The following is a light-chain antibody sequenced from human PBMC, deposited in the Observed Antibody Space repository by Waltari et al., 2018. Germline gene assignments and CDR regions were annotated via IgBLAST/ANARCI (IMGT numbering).Light chain of an antibody. Sequence: DIQMTQSPSTLSASVGDTVTVTCRASQDINTWLAWYQQKPENAPKLIIYKAYNLETGVPPRFSGYASGTEFTLTSSSLQPDDFATYYCQQYNSYPLTFGGGTKVEIK. CDR3: QQYNSYPLT. CDR1: QDINTW. V-gene: IGKV1-5*03. J-gene: IGKJ4*01. CDR2: KAY.